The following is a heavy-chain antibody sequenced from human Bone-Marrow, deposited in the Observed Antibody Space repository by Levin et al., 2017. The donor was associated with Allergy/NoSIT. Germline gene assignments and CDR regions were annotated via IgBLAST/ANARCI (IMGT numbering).Heavy chain of an antibody. CDR1: GGTFNSYA. Sequence: KISCKASGGTFNSYAISWVRQAPGQGLEWMGGIVPIYGTSNYAPKFQGRVTITADESTTTAYMELSSLRSEDTAIYFCGREFTLGYYYYGMGVWGQGTTVTV. J-gene: IGHJ6*02. CDR3: GREFTLGYYYYGMGV. V-gene: IGHV1-69*01. CDR2: IVPIYGTS.